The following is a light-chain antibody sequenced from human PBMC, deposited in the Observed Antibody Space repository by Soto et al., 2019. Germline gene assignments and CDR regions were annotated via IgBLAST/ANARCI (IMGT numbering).Light chain of an antibody. CDR2: GNS. CDR1: SSNIGAGYD. J-gene: IGLJ1*01. Sequence: QTVVTQPPSVSGAPGQRVTISCTGSSSNIGAGYDVHWYQQLPGTAPKLLIYGNSNRPSGVPDRFSGSKSGTSASLAITGLQAEDEADYYCQSYDSSLFYVFGTGTKVTVL. V-gene: IGLV1-40*01. CDR3: QSYDSSLFYV.